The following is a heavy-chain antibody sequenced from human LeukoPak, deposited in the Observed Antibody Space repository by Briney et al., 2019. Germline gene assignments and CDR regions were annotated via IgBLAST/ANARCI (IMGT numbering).Heavy chain of an antibody. V-gene: IGHV6-1*01. J-gene: IGHJ5*01. CDR2: TYYRSKWNH. CDR3: ARDPSGEQGFDC. CDR1: GDSVSSNTAA. D-gene: IGHD1-26*01. Sequence: SQTLSLTCTISGDSVSSNTAAWFWIRQSPSRGLVWLGRTYYRSKWNHQYAESVKSRITINADTPKNQFSRQLNSVTPDDTAVYYCARDPSGEQGFDCWGQGTLVTVSS.